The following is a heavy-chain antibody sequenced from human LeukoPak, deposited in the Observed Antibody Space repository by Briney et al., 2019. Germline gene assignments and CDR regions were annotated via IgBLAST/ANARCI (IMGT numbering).Heavy chain of an antibody. J-gene: IGHJ4*02. CDR2: ISGSGSDI. D-gene: IGHD3-16*01. CDR3: ARDASLAGDRVEY. Sequence: GGSLRLSCAASGFTFSSYEMSWVRQVPGKGLEWVSCISGSGSDIYYADSVKGRFTISRDNAKNSLYLQMNSLRAEDTGVYYCARDASLAGDRVEYWGQGALVTVSS. CDR1: GFTFSSYE. V-gene: IGHV3-48*03.